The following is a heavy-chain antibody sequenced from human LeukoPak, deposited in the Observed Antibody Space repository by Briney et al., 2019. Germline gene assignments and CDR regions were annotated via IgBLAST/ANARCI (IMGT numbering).Heavy chain of an antibody. CDR1: GYSFTSYW. J-gene: IGHJ6*03. CDR2: IYPGDSDT. CDR3: ARSPRGDFWSGYPLGYYYMDV. V-gene: IGHV5-51*01. Sequence: GESLKISCKGSGYSFTSYWIGWVRQMPGKGLEWMGIIYPGDSDTRYSPSFQGQVTISADKSISTAYLQWSSLKASDTAMYYCARSPRGDFWSGYPLGYYYMDVWGKGTKVTVPS. D-gene: IGHD3-3*01.